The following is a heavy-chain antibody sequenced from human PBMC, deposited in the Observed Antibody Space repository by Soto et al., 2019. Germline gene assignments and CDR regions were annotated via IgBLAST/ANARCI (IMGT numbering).Heavy chain of an antibody. J-gene: IGHJ6*02. CDR2: ISYDGSNK. CDR1: GFTFSSYA. Sequence: GGSLRLSCAASGFTFSSYAMHWVRQAPGKGLEWVAVISYDGSNKYYADSVKGRFTISRDNSKNTLYLQMNSLRAEDTAVYYCARDAFFGVVIAHDYGMDVWGQGTTVTVSS. D-gene: IGHD3-3*01. V-gene: IGHV3-30-3*01. CDR3: ARDAFFGVVIAHDYGMDV.